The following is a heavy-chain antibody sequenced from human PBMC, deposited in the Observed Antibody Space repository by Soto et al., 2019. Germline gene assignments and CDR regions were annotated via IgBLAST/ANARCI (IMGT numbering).Heavy chain of an antibody. Sequence: EVQLVESGGGLGEPGGSLRLSCAASGFTFNSYSMNWVRQAPGKGLEWVSSISSSSRHIYYVDSVKGRFTISRDNAKNAVFLQMTSLTVEDAAVYYCIPGESSCWSPDGFHIWGHGTMVTVSS. V-gene: IGHV3-21*02. CDR1: GFTFNSYS. J-gene: IGHJ3*02. D-gene: IGHD6-19*01. CDR3: IPGESSCWSPDGFHI. CDR2: ISSSSRHI.